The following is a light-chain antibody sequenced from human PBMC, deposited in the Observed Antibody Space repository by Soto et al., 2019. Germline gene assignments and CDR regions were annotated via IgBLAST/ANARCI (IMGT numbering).Light chain of an antibody. CDR1: QSVSGSY. CDR2: GAS. Sequence: EIVLTQSPGTLSLSPGERATLSCKASQSVSGSYLAWYQQKPGQAPSLLIYGASSRATGIPDRFSGSGSGTDFTLTISRLEPEDFAVYYCHQYGSSPRTFGGGTKVEIK. V-gene: IGKV3-20*01. CDR3: HQYGSSPRT. J-gene: IGKJ4*01.